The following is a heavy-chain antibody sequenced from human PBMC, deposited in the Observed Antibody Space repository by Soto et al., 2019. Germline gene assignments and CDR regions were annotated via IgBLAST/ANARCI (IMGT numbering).Heavy chain of an antibody. CDR2: IYYSGST. CDR3: ERVGCSGGSCYRNGFDL. J-gene: IGHJ5*02. CDR1: GGSISSYY. D-gene: IGHD2-15*01. Sequence: SETLSLTCTVSGGSISSYYWSWIRQPPGKGLEWIGYIYYSGSTNYNPSLTSRVTISVDTSKNQYSLKLSPVTAADTAVYYCERVGCSGGSCYRNGFDLWGQGTMVTVSS. V-gene: IGHV4-59*01.